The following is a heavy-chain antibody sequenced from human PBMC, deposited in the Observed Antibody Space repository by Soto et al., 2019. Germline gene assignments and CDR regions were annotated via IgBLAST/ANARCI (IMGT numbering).Heavy chain of an antibody. V-gene: IGHV4-34*01. CDR2: INHSGST. CDR3: ARGDPEYSSSYVHYGMDV. D-gene: IGHD6-6*01. CDR1: GDSVNSGAHY. Sequence: PSETLSLTCIVSGDSVNSGAHYWSWIRQPPGKGLEWIGEINHSGSTNYNPSLKSRVTISVDTSKNQFSLKLSSVTAADTAVYYCARGDPEYSSSYVHYGMDVWGQGTTVTVSS. J-gene: IGHJ6*02.